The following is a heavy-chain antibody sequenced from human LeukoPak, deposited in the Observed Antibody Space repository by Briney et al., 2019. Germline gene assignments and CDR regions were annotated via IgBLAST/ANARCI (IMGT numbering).Heavy chain of an antibody. CDR1: GYTFTSYD. CDR2: MNPNSGNT. Sequence: GASVKVSCKASGYTFTSYDINWVRQATGQGLEWMGWMNPNSGNTGYAQKFQGRVTMTRNTSISTAYMELSSLRSEDTAVYYCARGRKQQLGLHYWGQGTLVTVSS. D-gene: IGHD6-13*01. V-gene: IGHV1-8*01. J-gene: IGHJ4*02. CDR3: ARGRKQQLGLHY.